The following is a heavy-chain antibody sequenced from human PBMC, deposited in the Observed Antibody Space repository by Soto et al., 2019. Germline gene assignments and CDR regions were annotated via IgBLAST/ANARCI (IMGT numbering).Heavy chain of an antibody. CDR1: GFDFSNYA. V-gene: IGHV3-23*01. Sequence: EVQLLESGGDLVQPGGSLRLSCVASGFDFSNYAVTWVRQAQGKGLEWVSSISRSSSVIYYADSVKGRFIISRDNSKNTLYLQMNSRRAEDTARYYCAKDPNGDYIGAFDDWGQGTLVTVSS. J-gene: IGHJ4*02. D-gene: IGHD4-17*01. CDR3: AKDPNGDYIGAFDD. CDR2: ISRSSSVI.